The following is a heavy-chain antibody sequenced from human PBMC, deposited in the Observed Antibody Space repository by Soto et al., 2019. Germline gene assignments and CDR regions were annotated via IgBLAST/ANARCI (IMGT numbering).Heavy chain of an antibody. CDR1: GGSFSGYY. CDR2: INHSGST. D-gene: IGHD6-13*01. J-gene: IGHJ6*03. CDR3: ARAFSSSWYRVGHNYYYYMDV. Sequence: SETLSLTCAVYGGSFSGYYWSWIRQPPGKGLEWIGEINHSGSTNYNPSLKSRVTISVDTSKNQFSLKLSSVTAADTAVYYCARAFSSSWYRVGHNYYYYMDVWGKGTTVTVSS. V-gene: IGHV4-34*01.